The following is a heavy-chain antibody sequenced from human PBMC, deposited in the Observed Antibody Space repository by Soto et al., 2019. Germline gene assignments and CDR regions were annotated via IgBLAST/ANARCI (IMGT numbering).Heavy chain of an antibody. J-gene: IGHJ4*02. V-gene: IGHV1-18*01. CDR3: ARGRYGDY. Sequence: QVHLVQSGAEVKKPGASVKVSCKGSGYGFTTYGITWVRQAPGQGLAWMAWISAHNGNTDYAQNLQGRVTVTRDTSTSTAYMELRSLRSADTAVYYCARGRYGDYWGQGALVTVSS. CDR1: GYGFTTYG. D-gene: IGHD1-1*01. CDR2: ISAHNGNT.